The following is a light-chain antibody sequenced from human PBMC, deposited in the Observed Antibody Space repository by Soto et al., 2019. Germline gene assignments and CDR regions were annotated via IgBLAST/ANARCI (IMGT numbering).Light chain of an antibody. J-gene: IGKJ5*01. V-gene: IGKV1-9*01. CDR1: QGLSGY. CDR3: QQYNSYPLT. CDR2: AAS. Sequence: DIQLTQSPSPLSASVGDRITITCRASQGLSGYLAWYQQKPGKAPKLLISAASTLRSGVPSRFSGSGSGTDFTLTISSLQPEDFATYYCQQYNSYPLTSGQRTLLQIK.